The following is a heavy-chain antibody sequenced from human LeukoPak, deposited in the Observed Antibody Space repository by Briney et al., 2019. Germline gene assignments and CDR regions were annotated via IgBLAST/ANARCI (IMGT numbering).Heavy chain of an antibody. J-gene: IGHJ4*02. V-gene: IGHV3-30*18. Sequence: GGSLRLSCAASGFTFSSYGMHWVRQAPGKGLEWVAVISYDGSNKYYADSVKGRFTISRDNSKNTLYLQMNSLRAEDTAVYYCAKDPGKNYYDSSGYGGWGQGTLVTVSS. CDR2: ISYDGSNK. CDR1: GFTFSSYG. D-gene: IGHD3-22*01. CDR3: AKDPGKNYYDSSGYGG.